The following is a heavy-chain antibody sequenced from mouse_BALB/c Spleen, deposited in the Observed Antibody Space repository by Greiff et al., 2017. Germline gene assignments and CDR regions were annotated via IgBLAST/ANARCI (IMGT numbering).Heavy chain of an antibody. D-gene: IGHD1-1*01. J-gene: IGHJ2*01. V-gene: IGHV6-6*02. CDR2: IRLKSNNYAT. CDR3: TITRGYFDY. Sequence: EVKVEESGGGLVQPGGSMKLSCVASGFTFSNYWMNWVRQSPEKGLEWVAEIRLKSNNYATHYAESVKGRFTISRDDSKSSVYLQMNNLRAEDTGIYYCTITRGYFDYWGQGTTLTVSS. CDR1: GFTFSNYW.